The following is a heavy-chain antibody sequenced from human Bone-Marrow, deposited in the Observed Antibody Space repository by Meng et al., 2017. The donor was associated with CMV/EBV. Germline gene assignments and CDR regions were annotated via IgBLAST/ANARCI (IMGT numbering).Heavy chain of an antibody. Sequence: SGGSISSYYWSWIRQPPVKGLEWIGYIYYSGSTNYNPSLKSRVTISVDTSKNQFSLKLSSVTAADTAVYYCARLYPPEEAGASWFDPWGQGTLVTVSS. D-gene: IGHD1-14*01. CDR2: IYYSGST. J-gene: IGHJ5*02. CDR1: GGSISSYY. CDR3: ARLYPPEEAGASWFDP. V-gene: IGHV4-59*01.